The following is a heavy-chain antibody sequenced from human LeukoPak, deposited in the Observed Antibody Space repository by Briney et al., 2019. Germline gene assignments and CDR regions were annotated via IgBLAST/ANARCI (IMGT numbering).Heavy chain of an antibody. D-gene: IGHD2-2*02. Sequence: PGGSLRLSCAASGFTFSNYAMSWVRQAPGKGLEWVSAISGSGGSTYYADSVKGRFTISRDNSKNTLYLQMNSLRAEDTAVYYCAKLHCSSTSCYTSAYYYYMDVWGKGTTVTVSS. CDR3: AKLHCSSTSCYTSAYYYYMDV. CDR2: ISGSGGST. V-gene: IGHV3-23*01. CDR1: GFTFSNYA. J-gene: IGHJ6*03.